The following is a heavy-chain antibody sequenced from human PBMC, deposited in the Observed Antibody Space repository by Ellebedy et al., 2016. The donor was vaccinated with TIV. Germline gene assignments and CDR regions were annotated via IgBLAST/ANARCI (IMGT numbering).Heavy chain of an antibody. CDR1: GGSISSRSYY. D-gene: IGHD5-24*01. Sequence: SETLSLTXSVSGGSISSRSYYWGCIRQAPGKGLEWIGDIYHSGSTQYNPSLKSRVTISADKSKNQFSLKLSSVTAADTAVYYCARDDRDGYFLGLDYWGQGTLVTVSS. CDR2: IYHSGST. J-gene: IGHJ4*02. CDR3: ARDDRDGYFLGLDY. V-gene: IGHV4-39*07.